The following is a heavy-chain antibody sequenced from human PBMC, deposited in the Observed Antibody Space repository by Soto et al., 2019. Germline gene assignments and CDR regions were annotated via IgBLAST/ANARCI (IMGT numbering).Heavy chain of an antibody. V-gene: IGHV3-33*01. CDR1: GFTFSSYG. J-gene: IGHJ4*02. CDR2: IWYDGSNK. Sequence: QVQLVESGGGVVQPGRSLRLSCAASGFTFSSYGMHWVRQAPGKGLEWVAVIWYDGSNKYYADSVKGRFTISRDNSKNPLYKKMNRVRDEDTAVYYCARDDYGAKGYWGQGPLVTVSS. CDR3: ARDDYGAKGY. D-gene: IGHD4-17*01.